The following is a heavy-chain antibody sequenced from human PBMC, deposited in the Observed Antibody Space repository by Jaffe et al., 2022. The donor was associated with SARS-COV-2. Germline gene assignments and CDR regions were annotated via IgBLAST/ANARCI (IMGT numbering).Heavy chain of an antibody. J-gene: IGHJ4*02. Sequence: EVQLVESGGGLVQPGGSLRLSCAASGFTFSSYWMSWVRQAPGKGLEWVANIKQDGSEKYYVDSVKGRFTISRDNAKNSLYLQMNSLRAEDTAVYYCARHGGATIYSSGLDYWGQGTLVTVSS. CDR1: GFTFSSYW. CDR2: IKQDGSEK. V-gene: IGHV3-7*03. CDR3: ARHGGATIYSSGLDY. D-gene: IGHD6-19*01.